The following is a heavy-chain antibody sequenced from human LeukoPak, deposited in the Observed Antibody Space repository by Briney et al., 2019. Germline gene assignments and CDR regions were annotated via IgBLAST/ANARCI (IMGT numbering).Heavy chain of an antibody. CDR2: INHSGST. J-gene: IGHJ4*02. CDR1: GGSFSGYY. D-gene: IGHD5-18*01. CDR3: ARGVPGIRIWLRKGRFDY. V-gene: IGHV4-34*01. Sequence: SETLSLTCAVYGGSFSGYYWSWIRQPPGKGLEWIGEINHSGSTNYNPSLKSRVTTSVDTSKNQFSLKLSSVTAADTAVYYCARGVPGIRIWLRKGRFDYWGQGTLVTVSS.